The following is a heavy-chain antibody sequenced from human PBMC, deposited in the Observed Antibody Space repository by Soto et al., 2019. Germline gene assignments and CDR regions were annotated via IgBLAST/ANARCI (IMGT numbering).Heavy chain of an antibody. V-gene: IGHV4-39*01. CDR1: GGPISSSSYY. Sequence: SETLSLTCTFSGGPISSSSYYWGWIRQPPGKGLEWIGSIYYSGSTYYNPSLKSRVTISVDTSKNQFSLKLSSVTAADTAVYYCARHIITFGGVIVDFDYWGQGTLVTV. D-gene: IGHD3-16*02. J-gene: IGHJ4*02. CDR2: IYYSGST. CDR3: ARHIITFGGVIVDFDY.